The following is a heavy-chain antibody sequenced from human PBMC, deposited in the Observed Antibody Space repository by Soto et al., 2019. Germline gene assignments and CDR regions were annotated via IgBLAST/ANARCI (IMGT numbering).Heavy chain of an antibody. Sequence: ASVKVSCKASGYTFTSYGISWVRQAPGQGLEWMGWISAYNGNTNYAQKLQGRVTMTTDTSTSTAYMELRSLRSDDTAVYYCARVAMVRGVIKYGMDVWGQGTKVTVSS. V-gene: IGHV1-18*01. D-gene: IGHD3-10*01. CDR3: ARVAMVRGVIKYGMDV. CDR1: GYTFTSYG. CDR2: ISAYNGNT. J-gene: IGHJ6*02.